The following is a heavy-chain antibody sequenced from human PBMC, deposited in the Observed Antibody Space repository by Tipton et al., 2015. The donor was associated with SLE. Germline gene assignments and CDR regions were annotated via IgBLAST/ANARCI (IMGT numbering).Heavy chain of an antibody. D-gene: IGHD5-18*01. Sequence: TLSLTCTVSGGSISSSGYYWGWIRQPPGKGLEWIGNIYYSGSTYYTPSLKSRVTISVDTSKNQFSLKVRSVAAADTAVYHCARLRKPYTYGSGGFYIDSWGQGTLVTVSS. V-gene: IGHV4-39*07. CDR1: GGSISSSGYY. CDR3: ARLRKPYTYGSGGFYIDS. J-gene: IGHJ4*02. CDR2: IYYSGST.